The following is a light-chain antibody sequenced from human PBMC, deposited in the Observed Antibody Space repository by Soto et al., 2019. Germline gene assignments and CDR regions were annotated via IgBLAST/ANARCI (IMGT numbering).Light chain of an antibody. V-gene: IGKV1-39*01. CDR1: QTIRKY. CDR2: TAS. Sequence: QMTQSPSSLSASVGVNVTLTCRASQTIRKYLNWYQQKPPKAPKLLIYTASRLHSGVPSRFSGSGSETDFTLTINNLQPEDFATYYCQQSYTTPRTFGQGTKVDIK. CDR3: QQSYTTPRT. J-gene: IGKJ1*01.